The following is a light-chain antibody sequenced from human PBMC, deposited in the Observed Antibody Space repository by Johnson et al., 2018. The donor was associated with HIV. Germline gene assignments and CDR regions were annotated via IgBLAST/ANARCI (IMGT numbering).Light chain of an antibody. CDR1: SSNIGNNY. CDR3: GTWDSSLAYV. J-gene: IGLJ1*01. CDR2: DNN. V-gene: IGLV1-51*01. Sequence: QSVLTQPPSVSAAPGQKVTISCSGSSSNIGNNYVSWYQQLPGTAPKLLIYDNNKRPSGIPDRFSGSKSGTSATLGITGLQTGDEADYYCGTWDSSLAYVFGTGPTVTVL.